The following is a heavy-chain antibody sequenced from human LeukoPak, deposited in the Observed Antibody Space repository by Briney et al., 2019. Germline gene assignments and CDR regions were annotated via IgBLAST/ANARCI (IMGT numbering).Heavy chain of an antibody. CDR2: ISSSSII. CDR3: ARVTPTGYYDVDY. V-gene: IGHV3-48*02. CDR1: GFTFSNYS. Sequence: GGSLRLSCAASGFTFSNYSMNWVRQAPGKGLEWVSYISSSSIIKHADSVKSRFTISRDNAKNSLYLQMNSLRDEDTAVNYCARVTPTGYYDVDYWGQGTLVTVSS. D-gene: IGHD1-26*01. J-gene: IGHJ4*02.